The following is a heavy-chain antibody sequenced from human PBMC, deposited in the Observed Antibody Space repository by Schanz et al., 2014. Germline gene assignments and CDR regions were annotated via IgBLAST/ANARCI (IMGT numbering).Heavy chain of an antibody. Sequence: EVQLVESGGGLVQPGGSLRLSCAASGFTFSSYWMSWVRQAPGKGLEWVSYISSSSSYIYYADSMKGRFTISRDNAKNSLYLQMNSLRADDTAVYYCARDMLRRYGALEIWGRGTMVTVSS. CDR3: ARDMLRRYGALEI. V-gene: IGHV3-21*01. CDR2: ISSSSSYI. D-gene: IGHD2-8*01. J-gene: IGHJ3*02. CDR1: GFTFSSYW.